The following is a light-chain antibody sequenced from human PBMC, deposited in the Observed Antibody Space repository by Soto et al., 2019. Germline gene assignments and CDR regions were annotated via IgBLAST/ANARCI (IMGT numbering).Light chain of an antibody. J-gene: IGKJ2*01. CDR1: QSVSSN. V-gene: IGKV3-15*01. CDR2: GAS. Sequence: EIVRTQSPATLSVSPGERATLSCRASQSVSSNLAWYQQKPGQAPRLLIYGASTRATGIPARFSGSGSGTEFTLTFSSLQSEDFAVYYCQQYNNWPPYTFGQGTKLEIK. CDR3: QQYNNWPPYT.